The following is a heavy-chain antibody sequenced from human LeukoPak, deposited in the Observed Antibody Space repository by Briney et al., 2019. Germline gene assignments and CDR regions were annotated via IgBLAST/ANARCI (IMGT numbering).Heavy chain of an antibody. Sequence: GGSLRLSCAASGFTFSSYSMNWVRQAPGKGLEWVSSISSSSSYIYYADSVKGRFTISRDNAKNSLYLQMNSLRAEDTAVYYCAKDDPIGWFDPWGQGTLVTVSS. V-gene: IGHV3-21*04. CDR1: GFTFSSYS. CDR3: AKDDPIGWFDP. J-gene: IGHJ5*02. D-gene: IGHD2-15*01. CDR2: ISSSSSYI.